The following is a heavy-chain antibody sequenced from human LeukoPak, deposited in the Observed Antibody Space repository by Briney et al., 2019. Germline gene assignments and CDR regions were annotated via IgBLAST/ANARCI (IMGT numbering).Heavy chain of an antibody. V-gene: IGHV1-18*01. CDR2: ISGYDGNT. CDR1: CHAYTTYG. J-gene: IGHJ4*02. Sequence: ASVNLSCKASCHAYTTYGVNSLLQAPGQGHEWIRWISGYDGNTNYAQKLRGRVTMTTDTSTSTAYMDLTSLRSDDTALYYCARSVTTSSYYFDYWGQGTLVTVSS. CDR3: ARSVTTSSYYFDY. D-gene: IGHD4-17*01.